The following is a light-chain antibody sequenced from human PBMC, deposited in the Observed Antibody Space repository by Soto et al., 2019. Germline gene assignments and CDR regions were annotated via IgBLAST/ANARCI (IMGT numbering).Light chain of an antibody. J-gene: IGLJ3*02. CDR2: EVS. CDR3: SSYAGSNNLV. V-gene: IGLV2-8*01. Sequence: QSALTQPPSASGSPGQSVTISCTGTSSDVGGYNYVSWYQQHPGKAPKLMIYEVSERPSGVPDRFSGSKSGNTASLTVSGLQAEDEDDYYCSSYAGSNNLVFGGGTQLTVL. CDR1: SSDVGGYNY.